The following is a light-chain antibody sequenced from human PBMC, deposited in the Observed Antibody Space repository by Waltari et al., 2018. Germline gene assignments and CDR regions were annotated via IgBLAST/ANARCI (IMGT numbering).Light chain of an antibody. J-gene: IGLJ2*01. V-gene: IGLV1-51*02. CDR3: GTWDSSLSVVV. CDR1: SSNVGDHS. Sequence: QPVLTQPPSVSAAPGQKVTISCSGSSSNVGDHSVAWYQHLPGTAPRLMIYENKIQPSGIPDQFSGSKSGTSATLAITGLQTGDEADYYCGTWDSSLSVVVFGGGTKVTVL. CDR2: ENK.